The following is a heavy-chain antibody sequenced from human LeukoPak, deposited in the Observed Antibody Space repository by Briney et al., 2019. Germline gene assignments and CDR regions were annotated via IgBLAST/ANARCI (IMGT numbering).Heavy chain of an antibody. V-gene: IGHV3-73*01. J-gene: IGHJ4*02. CDR1: GFTFSGSA. Sequence: GGSLRLSCAASGFTFSGSAMHWVRQASGKGLEWVGRIRSKANSYATAYAASVKGRFTTSRDDSKNTAYLQMNSLKTEDTAVYYCTRRVSGWEPLDYWGQGTLVTVSS. D-gene: IGHD1-26*01. CDR3: TRRVSGWEPLDY. CDR2: IRSKANSYAT.